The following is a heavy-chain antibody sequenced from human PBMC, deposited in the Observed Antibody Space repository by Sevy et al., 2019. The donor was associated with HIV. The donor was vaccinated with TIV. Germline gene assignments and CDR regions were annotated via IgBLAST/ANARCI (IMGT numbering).Heavy chain of an antibody. J-gene: IGHJ3*02. D-gene: IGHD3-3*01. CDR3: SRDSITICGGVTMTHDAFDI. CDR2: IIPIFGTA. CDR1: GGTFSSYA. Sequence: ASVKVSCKASGGTFSSYAISWVRQAPGQGLEWMGGIIPIFGTANYAQKFQGRVTITADESTSTSYMELSSLRSEDTAVYYCSRDSITICGGVTMTHDAFDIWGQGTMVTVSS. V-gene: IGHV1-69*13.